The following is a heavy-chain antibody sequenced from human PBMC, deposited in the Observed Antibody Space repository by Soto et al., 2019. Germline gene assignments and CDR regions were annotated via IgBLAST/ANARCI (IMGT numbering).Heavy chain of an antibody. V-gene: IGHV1-69*01. CDR2: FIPIIGRG. J-gene: IGHJ3*01. CDR1: GGTFRTLA. D-gene: IGHD2-15*01. Sequence: QVQLVQSGAEVKKPGSSVKVSCKASGGTFRTLAINWVRQAPGQGLEWMGGFIPIIGRGINAQKYQGRVTITSAEPKSTAYMELSNMKYEHPDMYFCARRNVRHSNAFDLWGQGTMVTVSP. CDR3: ARRNVRHSNAFDL.